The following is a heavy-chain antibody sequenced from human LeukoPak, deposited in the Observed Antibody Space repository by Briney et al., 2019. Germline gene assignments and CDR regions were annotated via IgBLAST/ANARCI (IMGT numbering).Heavy chain of an antibody. CDR2: ISSSGSTI. Sequence: GGSLRLSCAASGFTFSSYAMSWIRQAPGKGLEWVSYISSSGSTIYYADSVKGRFTISRDNAKNSLYLQMNSLRAEDTAVYYCVRDMRVYCGGDCPFDYWGQGTLVTVSS. J-gene: IGHJ4*02. V-gene: IGHV3-11*01. CDR1: GFTFSSYA. CDR3: VRDMRVYCGGDCPFDY. D-gene: IGHD2-21*02.